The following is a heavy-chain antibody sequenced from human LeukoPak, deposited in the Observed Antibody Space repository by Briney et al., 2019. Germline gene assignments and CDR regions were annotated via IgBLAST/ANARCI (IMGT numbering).Heavy chain of an antibody. J-gene: IGHJ4*02. CDR2: ISPGDSDT. V-gene: IGHV5-51*01. D-gene: IGHD2-21*02. CDR1: GYSFTSYW. CDR3: ARPCGGDCYGIDY. Sequence: GESLKISCKGSGYSFTSYWICWGRQMPGKGLEWMGIISPGDSDTRYSPSFQGQVTLSADKSTSTAYLQWSSLEASDTAMYYCARPCGGDCYGIDYWGQGTLVTVSS.